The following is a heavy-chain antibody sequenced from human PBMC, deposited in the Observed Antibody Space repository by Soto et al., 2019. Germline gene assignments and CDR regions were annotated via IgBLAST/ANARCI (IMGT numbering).Heavy chain of an antibody. CDR3: AGADYYGSGSYLNPGGGAGDFDY. CDR2: IYYSGST. D-gene: IGHD3-10*01. V-gene: IGHV4-31*03. CDR1: GGSISSGGYY. Sequence: QVQLQESGPGLVKPSQTLSLTCTVSGGSISSGGYYWSWIRQHPGKGLEWIGYIYYSGSTYYNPSLKSRVTISVDPSKNRFSLKLSSVPAADRAVYYCAGADYYGSGSYLNPGGGAGDFDYWGQGTLVTVSS. J-gene: IGHJ4*02.